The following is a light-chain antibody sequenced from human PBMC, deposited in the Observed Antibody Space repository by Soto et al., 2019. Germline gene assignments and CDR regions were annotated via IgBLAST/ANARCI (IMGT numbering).Light chain of an antibody. CDR1: HDINKN. Sequence: DIQMTQSRSSLSASVGDRVTISCQASHDINKNLIWYQQKPGKAPKLLIYATSTLQSGVPSLFSGSGFGTDFTLTISSLQPEDVATYYCQKHNSAPLFFGPGTKVDIK. CDR2: ATS. J-gene: IGKJ3*01. CDR3: QKHNSAPLF. V-gene: IGKV1-27*01.